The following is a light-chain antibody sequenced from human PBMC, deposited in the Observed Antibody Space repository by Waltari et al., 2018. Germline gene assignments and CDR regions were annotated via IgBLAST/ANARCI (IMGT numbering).Light chain of an antibody. CDR1: TTDVGPHNS. CDR3: SSYTSTSTWV. CDR2: DVS. Sequence: QSALTQPASVSVSPGQSITISCTGTTTDVGPHNSVSRYQQHPGKAPKLMIYDVSDRPSGVSNRFSGSKSGNTASLTISGLQAEDEADYYCSSYTSTSTWVFGGGTKLTVL. V-gene: IGLV2-14*03. J-gene: IGLJ3*02.